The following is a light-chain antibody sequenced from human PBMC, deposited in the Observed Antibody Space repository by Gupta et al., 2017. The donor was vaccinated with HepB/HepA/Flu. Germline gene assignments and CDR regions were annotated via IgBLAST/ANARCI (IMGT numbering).Light chain of an antibody. CDR3: QSFDGNSNYVG. CDR1: SSDVGNYNL. V-gene: IGLV2-23*02. Sequence: QSALTQPSSVSGSPGQAITISCTGTSSDVGNYNLVAWYQQHPGPAPKFLIYDVTKRHSGASKRFSATKSGTTASLTLTGVEAGDEADYCCQSFDGNSNYVGFGGGTKITVL. CDR2: DVT. J-gene: IGLJ2*01.